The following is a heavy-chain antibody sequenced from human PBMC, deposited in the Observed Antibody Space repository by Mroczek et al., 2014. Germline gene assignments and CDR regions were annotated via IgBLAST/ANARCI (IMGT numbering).Heavy chain of an antibody. D-gene: IGHD2-2*01. Sequence: ESGGGVVQPGRSLRLSCAASGFTFSSYGMHWVRQAPGKGLEWVAVISYDGSNKYYADSVKGRFTISRDNSKNTLYLQMNSLRAEDTAVYYCAKSRDSYCSSTSCYPDYWGQGTLVTVSS. J-gene: IGHJ4*02. V-gene: IGHV3-30*18. CDR1: GFTFSSYG. CDR2: ISYDGSNK. CDR3: AKSRDSYCSSTSCYPDY.